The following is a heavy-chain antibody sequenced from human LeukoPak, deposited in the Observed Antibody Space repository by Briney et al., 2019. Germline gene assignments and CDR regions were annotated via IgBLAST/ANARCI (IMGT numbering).Heavy chain of an antibody. Sequence: PGGSLRLSCTASGFSFNYYGMSWVRQAPGKGLEWVSGITWNADSTGYVDFVKGRFTVSRDNAKNSLYLQMDSLRAEDTALYYCARDHHCSTATCASDYWGQGTLVTVSS. CDR1: GFSFNYYG. D-gene: IGHD2-2*01. V-gene: IGHV3-20*04. CDR3: ARDHHCSTATCASDY. J-gene: IGHJ4*02. CDR2: ITWNADST.